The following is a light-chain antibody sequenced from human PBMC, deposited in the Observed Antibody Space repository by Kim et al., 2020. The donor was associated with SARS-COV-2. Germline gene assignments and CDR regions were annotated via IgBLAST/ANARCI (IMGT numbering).Light chain of an antibody. CDR2: GAS. Sequence: SPEETATLYRSAKQSVRLNLGWYHQNPGQAPRLLIYGASTRATGIPARFSGSGSGTEFTLTISSLQSEDFAVYSCHQYNKWPRTFGQGTKVDIK. V-gene: IGKV3-15*01. J-gene: IGKJ1*01. CDR1: QSVRLN. CDR3: HQYNKWPRT.